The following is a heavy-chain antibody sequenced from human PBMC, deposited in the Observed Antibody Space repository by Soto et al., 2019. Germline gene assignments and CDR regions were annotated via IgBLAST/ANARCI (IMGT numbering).Heavy chain of an antibody. V-gene: IGHV4-59*01. Sequence: SETLSLTCTVSGSSMSSNYWTWIRQSPGKGLEWIGYIYYTGSTKYNPSLKSRVTISLYTSKNQFSLRLTSVPSADTSVYYCARGGRYVDFFDYWGQGAQVTVSS. CDR2: IYYTGST. CDR1: GSSMSSNY. CDR3: ARGGRYVDFFDY. D-gene: IGHD4-17*01. J-gene: IGHJ4*02.